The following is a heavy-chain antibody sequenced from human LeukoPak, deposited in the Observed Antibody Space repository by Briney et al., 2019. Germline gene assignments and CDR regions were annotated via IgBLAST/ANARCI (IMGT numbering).Heavy chain of an antibody. Sequence: GGSLRLSCAASGFTYSSYSMNWVRQAPGKGLEWVSSISSSSSYIYYADSVKGRFTISRDNAKRSLFLQMSSLRVEDTAIYYCAAGRGWSGYPYYMEAWGKGTTVTVSS. D-gene: IGHD3-3*01. V-gene: IGHV3-21*01. CDR1: GFTYSSYS. J-gene: IGHJ6*03. CDR3: AAGRGWSGYPYYMEA. CDR2: ISSSSSYI.